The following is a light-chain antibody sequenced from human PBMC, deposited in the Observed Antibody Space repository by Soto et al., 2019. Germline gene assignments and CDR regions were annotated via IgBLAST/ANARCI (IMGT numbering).Light chain of an antibody. CDR3: QVWDITTAHYV. CDR1: NIGSKR. CDR2: YDS. V-gene: IGLV3-21*04. Sequence: SYELTQPPSVSVAPEKTARLTCGGDNIGSKRVHWYRQKPGQAPVLVIYYDSDRPSGIPERVSGSNSVNTATLTINRVEAGDEADYYCQVWDITTAHYVFGTGTKLTVL. J-gene: IGLJ1*01.